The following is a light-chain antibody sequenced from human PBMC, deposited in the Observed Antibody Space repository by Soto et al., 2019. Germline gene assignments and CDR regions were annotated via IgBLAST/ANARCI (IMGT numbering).Light chain of an antibody. CDR3: NSYTSSSNLV. CDR2: DVT. CDR1: SSDVGGYNY. J-gene: IGLJ3*02. Sequence: QSALTQPASVSGSPGQSITISCTGTSSDVGGYNYVSWYQQHPGKAPKLLIYDVTNRPSVVSNRFSGSKSGNTVSLTISGLQAEDEADYYCNSYTSSSNLVFGGGTKVTVL. V-gene: IGLV2-14*01.